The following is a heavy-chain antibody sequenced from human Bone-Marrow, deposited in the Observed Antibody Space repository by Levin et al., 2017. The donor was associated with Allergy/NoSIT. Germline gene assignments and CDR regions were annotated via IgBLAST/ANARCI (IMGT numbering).Heavy chain of an antibody. CDR1: GGSMSSYF. V-gene: IGHV4-59*01. Sequence: SETLSLTCSVSGGSMSSYFWTWIRQPPGKGLEWIEHVDGGGTTYYNSSLKSRLTMSVDTSRTQFSLNLSSVTAADTAVYYCARVFVGVRHAFEVWGHGTMVTVSS. J-gene: IGHJ3*01. CDR3: ARVFVGVRHAFEV. CDR2: VDGGGTT.